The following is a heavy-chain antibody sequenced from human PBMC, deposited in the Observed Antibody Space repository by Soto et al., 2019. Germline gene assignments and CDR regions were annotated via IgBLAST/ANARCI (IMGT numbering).Heavy chain of an antibody. CDR1: GGSFTSNNW. V-gene: IGHV4-4*02. J-gene: IGHJ4*02. CDR3: ASRDPGTSFDY. D-gene: IGHD1-7*01. CDR2: IYRTGST. Sequence: SETLSLTCAVSGGSFTSNNWWTWVRQPPGQGLEWIGEIYRTGSTNYNPSLKSRVTISLDKSENQFSLKVTSLTAADTAVYYCASRDPGTSFDYWGQGTLVTVS.